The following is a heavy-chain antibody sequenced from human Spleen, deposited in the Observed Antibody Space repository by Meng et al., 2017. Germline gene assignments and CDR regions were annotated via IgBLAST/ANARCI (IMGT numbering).Heavy chain of an antibody. CDR3: ARAGGDSVFRAFDI. Sequence: SETLSLTCAISGDSVSSYFAAWNWIRQSPSRGLEWPGRTYYRSKWSNDYAVSVRGRTTITPDTSKNQFSLQLNSVTPEDTAVYYCARAGGDSVFRAFDIWGQGTLVTVSS. J-gene: IGHJ3*02. CDR2: TYYRSKWSN. V-gene: IGHV6-1*01. CDR1: GDSVSSYFAA. D-gene: IGHD4-17*01.